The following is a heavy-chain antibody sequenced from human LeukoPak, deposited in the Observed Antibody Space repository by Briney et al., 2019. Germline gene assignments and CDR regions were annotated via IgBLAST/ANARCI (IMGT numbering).Heavy chain of an antibody. CDR2: IWYDGSNK. Sequence: PGRSLRLSCAASGFTFSSYGMHWVRQAPGKGLEWLAVIWYDGSNKYYADSVKGRFTISRDNSKNTLYLQMNSLRAEDTAVYYCARDDTYYYDSSGYYYGRGTLDYWGQGTLVTVSS. CDR1: GFTFSSYG. J-gene: IGHJ4*02. V-gene: IGHV3-33*01. D-gene: IGHD3-22*01. CDR3: ARDDTYYYDSSGYYYGRGTLDY.